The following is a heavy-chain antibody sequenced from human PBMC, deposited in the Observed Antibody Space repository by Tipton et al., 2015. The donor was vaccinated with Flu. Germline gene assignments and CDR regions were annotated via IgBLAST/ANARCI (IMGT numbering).Heavy chain of an antibody. J-gene: IGHJ3*02. Sequence: TLSLTCAVYGGSFSGYYWSWIRQPPGKGLEWIGEINHSGSTNYNPSLKSRVTISVDTSKNQFSLKLSSVTAADTAVYYCARGRIVVVRLGRRRGDAFDIWGQGTMVTVSS. CDR3: ARGRIVVVRLGRRRGDAFDI. CDR2: INHSGST. D-gene: IGHD3-22*01. V-gene: IGHV4-34*01. CDR1: GGSFSGYY.